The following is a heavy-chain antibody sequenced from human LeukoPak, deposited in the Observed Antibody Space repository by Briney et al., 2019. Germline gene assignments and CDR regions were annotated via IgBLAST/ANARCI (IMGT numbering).Heavy chain of an antibody. CDR2: ISAYNGNT. V-gene: IGHV1-18*01. CDR1: GYSFTNYG. Sequence: ASVKVSCKASGYSFTNYGITWVRQAPGQGLEWMGWISAYNGNTNYAQRFQGRVTLTTDTFTSTAYMELRSLRSDDTAMYYCARNWGAAADNYYYYGMDVWGQGTTVTVSS. CDR3: ARNWGAAADNYYYYGMDV. D-gene: IGHD7-27*01. J-gene: IGHJ6*02.